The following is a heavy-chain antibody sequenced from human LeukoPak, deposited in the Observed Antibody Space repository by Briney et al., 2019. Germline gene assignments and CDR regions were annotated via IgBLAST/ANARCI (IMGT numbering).Heavy chain of an antibody. J-gene: IGHJ3*02. Sequence: SETLSLTCTVSGGSISSGDYYWSWIRQPPGTGLEWIGYIYYSGSTYYNPSLKSRVTISVDTSKNQFSLKLSSVTAADTAVYYCAVGGVGDLLRYFDWLSWHAFDIWGQGTMVTVSS. CDR1: GGSISSGDYY. CDR2: IYYSGST. D-gene: IGHD3-9*01. CDR3: AVGGVGDLLRYFDWLSWHAFDI. V-gene: IGHV4-30-4*01.